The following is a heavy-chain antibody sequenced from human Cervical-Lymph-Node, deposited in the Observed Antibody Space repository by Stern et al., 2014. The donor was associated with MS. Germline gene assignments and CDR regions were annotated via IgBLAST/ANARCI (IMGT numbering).Heavy chain of an antibody. D-gene: IGHD3-22*01. CDR1: GFTFTSSA. CDR3: AAVPDYYDSSGADAFDI. V-gene: IGHV1-58*01. Sequence: QLEESGPEVKKPGTSVKVSCKASGFTFTSSAVQWVRQARGQRLEWIGWIVLGSGNTNYAQKFQERVTITRDMSTSTAYMELSSLRSEDTAVYYCAAVPDYYDSSGADAFDIWGQGTMVTVSS. CDR2: IVLGSGNT. J-gene: IGHJ3*02.